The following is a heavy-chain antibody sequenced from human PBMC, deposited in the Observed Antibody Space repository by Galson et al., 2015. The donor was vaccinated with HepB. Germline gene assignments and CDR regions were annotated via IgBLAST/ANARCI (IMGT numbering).Heavy chain of an antibody. CDR1: GFTFSTYA. Sequence: SLRLSCAASGFTFSTYAMTWVRQAPGKGLEWVSTISGSGVSTYYADSVKGRFTISRDNSKNTLFLQMNSLRAEDTAVYYCAKESCSTTSCYKIDYWGQGTLVTVSS. D-gene: IGHD2-2*02. CDR2: ISGSGVST. CDR3: AKESCSTTSCYKIDY. V-gene: IGHV3-23*01. J-gene: IGHJ4*02.